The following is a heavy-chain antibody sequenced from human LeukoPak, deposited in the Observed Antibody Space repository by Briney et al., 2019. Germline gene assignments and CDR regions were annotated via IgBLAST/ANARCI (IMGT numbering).Heavy chain of an antibody. J-gene: IGHJ4*02. Sequence: SQTLSLTCTVSGGSISSGDFYWTWIRQPPGKGLEWIGEINHSGSTNYNPSLKSRVTISVDTSKNQFSLKLSSVTAADTAVYYCARAKYQLLALDYWGQGTLVTVSS. D-gene: IGHD2-2*01. CDR1: GGSISSGDFY. V-gene: IGHV4-30-4*08. CDR2: INHSGST. CDR3: ARAKYQLLALDY.